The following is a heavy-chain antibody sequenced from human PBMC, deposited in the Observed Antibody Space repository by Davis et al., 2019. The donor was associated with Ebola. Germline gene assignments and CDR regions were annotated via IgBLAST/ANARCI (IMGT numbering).Heavy chain of an antibody. Sequence: GGSLRLSCAASGFTFSSYGMHWVRQAPGKGLEWVAVISYDGSNKYYADSVKGRFTISRDNSKNTLYLRMNSLRAEDTAVYYCAKVERGNWGQGTLVTVSS. CDR2: ISYDGSNK. J-gene: IGHJ4*02. V-gene: IGHV3-30*18. D-gene: IGHD1-1*01. CDR3: AKVERGN. CDR1: GFTFSSYG.